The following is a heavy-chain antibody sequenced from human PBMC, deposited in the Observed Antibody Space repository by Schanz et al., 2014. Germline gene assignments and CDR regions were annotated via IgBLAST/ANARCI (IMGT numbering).Heavy chain of an antibody. CDR1: GYSFTTYD. CDR3: AIRYDDCAL. V-gene: IGHV1-8*01. D-gene: IGHD4-17*01. J-gene: IGHJ4*02. CDR2: MNPTTGNR. Sequence: QVQLVQSGAEVKKPGASVRVSCKASGYSFTTYDVNWVRQATGQGLEWMGWMNPTTGNRGYAQNFQGRVTSTRVTSLKTADMEMTDLKFEDAALHDCAIRYDDCALWGQGTLIDVSS.